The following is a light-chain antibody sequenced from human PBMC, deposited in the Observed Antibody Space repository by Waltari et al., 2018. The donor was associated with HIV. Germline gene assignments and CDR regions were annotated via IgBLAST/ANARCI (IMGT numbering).Light chain of an antibody. CDR1: NSNNGQNT. J-gene: IGLJ2*01. CDR3: AAWDDSLNGVV. V-gene: IGLV1-44*01. CDR2: IND. Sequence: QFVPTQQPKASGTAGRGVTSACSSSNSNNGQNTGNRYQQFPGTAPKLLIYINDQRPSGVPDRFSGSKSGTSASLAISGLQSEDDTDYYCAAWDDSLNGVVFGGGTTLTVL.